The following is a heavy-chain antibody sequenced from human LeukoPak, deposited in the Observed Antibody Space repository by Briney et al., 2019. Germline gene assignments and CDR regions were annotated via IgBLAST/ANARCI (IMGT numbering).Heavy chain of an antibody. CDR1: GYTFTGYY. Sequence: ASVKVSCKASGYTFTGYYMHWVRQAPGQGLEWMGWINPNSGGTNYAQKFQGRVTMTRDTSISTAYMELSRLRSDDTAVYYCARAHLGYCSSTSCYSYFDYWGQGTLVTVSS. CDR3: ARAHLGYCSSTSCYSYFDY. V-gene: IGHV1-2*02. D-gene: IGHD2-2*01. J-gene: IGHJ4*02. CDR2: INPNSGGT.